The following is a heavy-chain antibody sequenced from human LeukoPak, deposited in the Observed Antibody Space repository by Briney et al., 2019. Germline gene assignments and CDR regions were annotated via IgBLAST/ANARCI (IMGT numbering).Heavy chain of an antibody. V-gene: IGHV3-9*01. CDR3: AKGEAYYDSSGYYPFDY. J-gene: IGHJ4*02. D-gene: IGHD3-22*01. CDR2: TSWNSGSI. CDR1: GFTFDDYA. Sequence: GGSLRLSCAASGFTFDDYAMHWVRQAPGKGLEWVSGTSWNSGSIGYADSVKGRFTISRDNAKDSLYLQMNSLRAEDTALYYCAKGEAYYDSSGYYPFDYWGQGTLVTVSS.